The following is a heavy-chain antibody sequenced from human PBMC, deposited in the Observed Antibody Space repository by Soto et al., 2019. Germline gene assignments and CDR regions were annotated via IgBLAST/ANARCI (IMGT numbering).Heavy chain of an antibody. J-gene: IGHJ4*02. Sequence: QVQLVQSGDEAKKPGASVKVSCKASGYTFTGYYMHWVRQAPGQGLEWMGWINPNSGGTNYAQKFQGWVTMTRDTSISTAYMELSRLRSDDTAVYYCARGGIVVVPAPHLFDYWGQGTLVTVSS. V-gene: IGHV1-2*04. CDR2: INPNSGGT. CDR3: ARGGIVVVPAPHLFDY. D-gene: IGHD2-2*01. CDR1: GYTFTGYY.